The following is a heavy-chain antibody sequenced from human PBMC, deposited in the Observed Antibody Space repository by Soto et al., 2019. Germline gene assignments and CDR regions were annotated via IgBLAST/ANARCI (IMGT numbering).Heavy chain of an antibody. Sequence: ASVKVSCKASGYTFTSYGISWVRQAPGQGLEWMGWISAYNGNTNYAQKLQGKVTMTTDTSTSTAYMELRSLRSDDTAVYYCARDTSPYYYDPGFDYWGQGTLVTVSS. CDR3: ARDTSPYYYDPGFDY. D-gene: IGHD3-10*01. CDR2: ISAYNGNT. CDR1: GYTFTSYG. J-gene: IGHJ4*02. V-gene: IGHV1-18*01.